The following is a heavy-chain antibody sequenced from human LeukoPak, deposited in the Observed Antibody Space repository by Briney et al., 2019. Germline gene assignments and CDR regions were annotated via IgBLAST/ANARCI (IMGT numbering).Heavy chain of an antibody. CDR3: ARAYDFWSGYYGFDP. Sequence: ASVKVSCKASGYTFTGYYMHWVRQAPGQGLEWMGWINPNSGGTNYAQKFQGRVTMTRDTSISTAYMELSRLRSDDTAVYYCARAYDFWSGYYGFDPWAREPWSPSPQ. D-gene: IGHD3-3*01. CDR1: GYTFTGYY. V-gene: IGHV1-2*02. CDR2: INPNSGGT. J-gene: IGHJ5*02.